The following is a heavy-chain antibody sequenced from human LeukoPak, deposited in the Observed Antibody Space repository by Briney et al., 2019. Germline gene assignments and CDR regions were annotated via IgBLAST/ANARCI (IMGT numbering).Heavy chain of an antibody. J-gene: IGHJ6*02. Sequence: PSETLSLTCAVYGGSFSGYYWSWIRQPPGKGLEWIGEINHSGSTNYNPSLKSRVTISVDTSKNQFSLKLSSVTAADTAVYYCARSNRGIVVVPAAPPGGYYYGMDVWGQGTTVTVSS. CDR3: ARSNRGIVVVPAAPPGGYYYGMDV. CDR2: INHSGST. CDR1: GGSFSGYY. D-gene: IGHD2-2*01. V-gene: IGHV4-34*01.